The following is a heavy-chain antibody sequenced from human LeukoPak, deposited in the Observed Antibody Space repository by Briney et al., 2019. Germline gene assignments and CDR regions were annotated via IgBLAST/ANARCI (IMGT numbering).Heavy chain of an antibody. Sequence: SETLSLTCTVSGGSISSSSYYWGWIRQPPGRGLEWIGEINHSGSTNYNPSLKSRVTMSVDTSKNQFSLKLSSVTAADTAVYYCARGQSIVGATGDYWGQGTLVTVSP. J-gene: IGHJ4*02. CDR3: ARGQSIVGATGDY. CDR1: GGSISSSSYY. D-gene: IGHD1-26*01. V-gene: IGHV4-39*07. CDR2: INHSGST.